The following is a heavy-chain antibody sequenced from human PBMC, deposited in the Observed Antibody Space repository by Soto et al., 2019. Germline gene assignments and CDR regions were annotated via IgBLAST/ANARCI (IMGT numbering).Heavy chain of an antibody. Sequence: QVQLVQSGAEVKKPGASVKVSCKASGYTFTSYGISWVRQAPGQGLEWMGWISAYNGNTNYAQKFQGRVTMTTDTSTRTAYMELRSLRSDDTAVYYSARGGKYCTNGVCYFYGMEVWGQGTTVTVSS. CDR3: ARGGKYCTNGVCYFYGMEV. CDR2: ISAYNGNT. D-gene: IGHD2-8*01. CDR1: GYTFTSYG. V-gene: IGHV1-18*01. J-gene: IGHJ6*02.